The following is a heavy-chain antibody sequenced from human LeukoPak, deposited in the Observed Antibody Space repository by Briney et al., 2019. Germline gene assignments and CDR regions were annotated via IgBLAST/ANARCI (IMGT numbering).Heavy chain of an antibody. V-gene: IGHV1-69*13. CDR3: ARTSQYSSLFDY. D-gene: IGHD6-19*01. Sequence: SVKVSCKASGYTFTSYAISWVRQAPGQGLEWMGGIIPIFGTANYAQKFQGRVTITADESTSTAYMELSSLRSEDTAVYYCARTSQYSSLFDYWGQGTLVTVSS. CDR1: GYTFTSYA. CDR2: IIPIFGTA. J-gene: IGHJ4*02.